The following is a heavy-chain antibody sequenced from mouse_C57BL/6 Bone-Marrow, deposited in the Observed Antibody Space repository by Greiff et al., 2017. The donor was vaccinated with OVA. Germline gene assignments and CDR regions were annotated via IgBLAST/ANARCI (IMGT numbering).Heavy chain of an antibody. J-gene: IGHJ4*01. CDR1: GFSLSTSGMG. D-gene: IGHD1-1*01. V-gene: IGHV8-12*01. CDR2: IYWDDDK. CDR3: ARIYYYGSSYDYAMDY. Sequence: QVTLKVSGPGILQSSQTLSLTCSFSGFSLSTSGMGVSWIRQPSGKGLEWLAHIYWDDDKRYNPSLKSRLTISKDTSRNQVFLKITSVDTADTATYYCARIYYYGSSYDYAMDYWGQGTSVTGSS.